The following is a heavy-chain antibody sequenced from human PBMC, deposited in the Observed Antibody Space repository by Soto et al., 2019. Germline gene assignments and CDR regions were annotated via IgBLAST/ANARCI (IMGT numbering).Heavy chain of an antibody. CDR3: AKERRDTAAEFDY. CDR1: GFTFSSYG. V-gene: IGHV3-30*18. J-gene: IGHJ4*02. D-gene: IGHD5-18*01. CDR2: ISYDGSNK. Sequence: QVQLVESGGGVVQPGRSLRLSCAASGFTFSSYGMHWVRQAPGKGLEWVAVISYDGSNKYYADSVKGRFTISRDNSKNTLYLQINSLRAEDTAVYYCAKERRDTAAEFDYWGQGTLVTVSS.